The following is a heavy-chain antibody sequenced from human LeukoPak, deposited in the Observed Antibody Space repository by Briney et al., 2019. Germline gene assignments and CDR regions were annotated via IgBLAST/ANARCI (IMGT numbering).Heavy chain of an antibody. V-gene: IGHV3-23*01. CDR1: GFTFSSYA. CDR3: AKGGSSLYFFDY. J-gene: IGHJ4*02. Sequence: GGSLRLSCAASGFTFSSYAMSWVRQAPGKGLQWVSAISGSGGSTYYADSVKGRFTISRDNSKNTLYLQMNSLGAEDTAVYYCAKGGSSLYFFDYWGQGTLVTVSS. CDR2: ISGSGGST. D-gene: IGHD1-26*01.